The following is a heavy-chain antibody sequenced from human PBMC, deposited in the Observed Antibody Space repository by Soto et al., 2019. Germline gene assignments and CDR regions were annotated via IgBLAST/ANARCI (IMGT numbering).Heavy chain of an antibody. J-gene: IGHJ4*02. V-gene: IGHV6-1*01. CDR3: AREATGHCDRMDY. D-gene: IGHD1-1*01. Sequence: PSQTLSLTCVISGDNVSSNSAAWNWIRQSPSRSLEWLGRTYYRSKWYNDYAVSVKSRIIINADSSKNQFSLQLNSVTPEDTALYHCAREATGHCDRMDYWGQGNMVTVSS. CDR2: TYYRSKWYN. CDR1: GDNVSSNSAA.